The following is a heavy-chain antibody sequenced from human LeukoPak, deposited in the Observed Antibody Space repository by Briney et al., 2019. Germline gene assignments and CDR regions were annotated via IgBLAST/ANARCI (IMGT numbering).Heavy chain of an antibody. Sequence: ASVKVSCKASGYTFTGYYMHWVRQAPGQGREWMGWINPNSGGTNYAQKFQGRVTMTRDTSISTAYMELSRLRSDDTAVYYCARDFRAVALADYWGQGTLVTVSS. J-gene: IGHJ4*02. CDR1: GYTFTGYY. CDR2: INPNSGGT. V-gene: IGHV1-2*02. CDR3: ARDFRAVALADY. D-gene: IGHD6-19*01.